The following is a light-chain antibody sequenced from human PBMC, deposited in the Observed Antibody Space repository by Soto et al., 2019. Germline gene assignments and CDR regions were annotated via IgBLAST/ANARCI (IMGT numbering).Light chain of an antibody. CDR1: QSVSTY. J-gene: IGKJ1*01. V-gene: IGKV3-11*01. Sequence: PGESATLSCSASQSVSTYLAWYQQKPGQAPRLLIYDASNGATGIPARFSGSGSGTDFTLTISSLEPEDFAVYYCQQRSNWPRTFGQGTKVDIK. CDR2: DAS. CDR3: QQRSNWPRT.